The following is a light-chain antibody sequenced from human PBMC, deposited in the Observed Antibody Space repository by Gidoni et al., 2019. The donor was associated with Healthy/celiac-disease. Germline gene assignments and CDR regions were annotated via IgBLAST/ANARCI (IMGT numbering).Light chain of an antibody. J-gene: IGLJ2*01. CDR2: EVR. V-gene: IGLV2-14*01. CDR1: SSDVGGYNY. Sequence: QSALTQPASVSGSPGQSITISCTGTSSDVGGYNYVSWYQQHPGKAPKLMIYEVRNRPSGVSKRFSGSKSGNTASLTSSGLQAEDEADYYCSSYTSSSTLDVVFGGGTKLTGL. CDR3: SSYTSSSTLDVV.